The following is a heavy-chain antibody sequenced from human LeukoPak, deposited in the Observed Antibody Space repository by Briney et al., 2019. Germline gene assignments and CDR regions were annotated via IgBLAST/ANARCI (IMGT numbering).Heavy chain of an antibody. Sequence: QPGGSLRLSCAASGFTFSSYSMNWVRQAPGKGLEWGSYISGSSSTIYYADSVKGRFTISRDNGKNTLYLQMNSLRAEDTAVYYCARDGYVDTETFDYWGQGTLVTVSS. CDR1: GFTFSSYS. CDR3: ARDGYVDTETFDY. D-gene: IGHD5-18*01. V-gene: IGHV3-48*01. J-gene: IGHJ4*02. CDR2: ISGSSSTI.